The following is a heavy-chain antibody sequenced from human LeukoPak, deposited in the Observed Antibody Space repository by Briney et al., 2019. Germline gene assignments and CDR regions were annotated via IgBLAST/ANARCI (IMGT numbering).Heavy chain of an antibody. D-gene: IGHD5-12*01. V-gene: IGHV3-30*04. CDR3: ARDRVATTAQSYYYYGMDV. J-gene: IGHJ6*02. Sequence: PGGSLRLSCAASGFTFSSYAMHWVRQAPGKGLEWVAVILYDGSNKYYADSVKGRFTISRDNSKNTLYLQMNSLRAEDTAVYYCARDRVATTAQSYYYYGMDVWGQGTTVTVSS. CDR2: ILYDGSNK. CDR1: GFTFSSYA.